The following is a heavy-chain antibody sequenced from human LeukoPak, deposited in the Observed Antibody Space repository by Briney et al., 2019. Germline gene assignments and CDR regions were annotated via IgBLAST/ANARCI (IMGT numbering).Heavy chain of an antibody. D-gene: IGHD2-2*01. J-gene: IGHJ6*02. CDR2: INPNSGGT. CDR1: GYTFTGYY. Sequence: ASVKVYCKASGYTFTGYYMHWVRQAPGQGLEWMGWINPNSGGTNYAQKFQGSVTMTRDTSISTAYMELSRLRPDDTAVYYCARDHCSSANCYEYHYYGMDVWGQGTTVTVSS. V-gene: IGHV1-2*02. CDR3: ARDHCSSANCYEYHYYGMDV.